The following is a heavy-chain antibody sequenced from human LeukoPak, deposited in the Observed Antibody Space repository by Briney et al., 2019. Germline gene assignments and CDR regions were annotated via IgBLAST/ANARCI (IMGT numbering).Heavy chain of an antibody. Sequence: SETLSLTCTVSGGSISSYYWGWIRQPPGKGLEWIGSIYYSGSTYYNPSLKSRVTISVDTSKNQFSLKLSSVTAADTAVYYCARHRYDFWSGYSWFDPWGQGTLVTVSS. V-gene: IGHV4-39*01. CDR1: GGSISSYY. CDR3: ARHRYDFWSGYSWFDP. CDR2: IYYSGST. D-gene: IGHD3-3*01. J-gene: IGHJ5*02.